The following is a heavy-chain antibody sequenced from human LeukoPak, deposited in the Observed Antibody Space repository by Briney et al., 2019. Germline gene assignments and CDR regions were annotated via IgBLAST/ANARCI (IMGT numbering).Heavy chain of an antibody. CDR2: IIPNFGTA. D-gene: IGHD5-12*01. CDR3: AKAHYSWLRFGTLYGYFDL. Sequence: SVKASCKASGGTFSSYAISWVRQAPGKGLEWMGRIIPNFGTANYAQKFQGRVTITTDESTSTAYMELSSLRSEDTAVYYCAKAHYSWLRFGTLYGYFDLGGRGTLVTVSS. V-gene: IGHV1-69*05. CDR1: GGTFSSYA. J-gene: IGHJ2*01.